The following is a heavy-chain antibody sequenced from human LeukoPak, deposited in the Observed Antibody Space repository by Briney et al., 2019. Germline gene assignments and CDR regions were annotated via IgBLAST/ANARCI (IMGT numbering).Heavy chain of an antibody. CDR2: TSSSSSYI. V-gene: IGHV3-21*01. CDR3: ARDRPVRGVIIGGQFDY. D-gene: IGHD3-10*01. Sequence: GGSLRLSCAASGFTFSSYSMNWVRQAPGKGLEWVSSTSSSSSYIYYADSVKGRFTISRDNAKNSLYLQMNSLRAEDTAVYYCARDRPVRGVIIGGQFDYWGQGTLVTVSS. CDR1: GFTFSSYS. J-gene: IGHJ4*02.